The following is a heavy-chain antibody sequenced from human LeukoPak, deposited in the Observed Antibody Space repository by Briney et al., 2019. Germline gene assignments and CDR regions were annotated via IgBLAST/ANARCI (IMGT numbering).Heavy chain of an antibody. Sequence: PGGSLRLSCAASGFTFSSYGMHWVRQAPGKGLEGVAFIRYDGSNKYYADSVKGRFTISRDNSKNTLYLQMNSLRAEDTAVYYCAKDLPYYYYYMDVWGKGTTVTVSS. CDR2: IRYDGSNK. J-gene: IGHJ6*03. CDR3: AKDLPYYYYYMDV. CDR1: GFTFSSYG. V-gene: IGHV3-30*02.